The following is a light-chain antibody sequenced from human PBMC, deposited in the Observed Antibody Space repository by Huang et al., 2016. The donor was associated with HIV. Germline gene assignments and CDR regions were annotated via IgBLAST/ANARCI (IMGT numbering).Light chain of an antibody. Sequence: IQLTQSPSSLSASVGDRVTITCRASQGISSYLAWYQQKPGKDPKLLIYAASTLESGVPSRFSGSGSGTDFTLTISSLRPEDFATYYCQQLNSFPLTFGGGTKVEI. V-gene: IGKV1-9*01. CDR3: QQLNSFPLT. CDR2: AAS. CDR1: QGISSY. J-gene: IGKJ4*01.